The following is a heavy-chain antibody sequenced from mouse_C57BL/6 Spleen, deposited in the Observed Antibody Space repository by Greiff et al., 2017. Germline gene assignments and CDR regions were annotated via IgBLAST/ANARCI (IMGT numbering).Heavy chain of an antibody. D-gene: IGHD1-1*01. V-gene: IGHV1-54*01. CDR1: GYAFTNYL. CDR2: INPGSGGT. CDR3: ARDYCGSSVRPWFAY. J-gene: IGHJ3*01. Sequence: VQLQQSGAELVRPGTSVKVSCKASGYAFTNYLIEWVKQRPGQGLEWIGVINPGSGGTNYNEKFKGKATLTADKSSSTAYMQLRSLTSEDSEVYVCARDYCGSSVRPWFAYWGQGTLVTVSA.